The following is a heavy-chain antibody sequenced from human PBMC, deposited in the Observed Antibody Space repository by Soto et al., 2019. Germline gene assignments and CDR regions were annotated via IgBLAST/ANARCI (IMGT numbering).Heavy chain of an antibody. CDR3: ASFLLYCSGGSCYWTGGWFDP. D-gene: IGHD2-15*01. CDR2: IYYSGST. J-gene: IGHJ5*02. Sequence: SETLSLTCTVSGDSIRSSSHYWAWNRQHPGKGLEWIGYIYYSGSTYYNPSLKSRVTISVDTSKNQFSLKLSSVTAADTAVYYCASFLLYCSGGSCYWTGGWFDPWRQGTLVTVSS. CDR1: GDSIRSSSHY. V-gene: IGHV4-31*03.